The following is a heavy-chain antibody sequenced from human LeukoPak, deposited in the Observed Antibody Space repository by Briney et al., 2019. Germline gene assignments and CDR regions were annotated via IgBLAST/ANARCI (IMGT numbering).Heavy chain of an antibody. D-gene: IGHD4-23*01. Sequence: GGSLRLSCAASGFRFRDYWMDWLRQAPGMGLEWVASIKPDGSQRDYVDSVKGRFSISRDNAKNTLYLQMNSLRVEDTAVYYCARGRPHGNDYWGQGTLVTVSS. J-gene: IGHJ4*02. V-gene: IGHV3-7*01. CDR2: IKPDGSQR. CDR1: GFRFRDYW. CDR3: ARGRPHGNDY.